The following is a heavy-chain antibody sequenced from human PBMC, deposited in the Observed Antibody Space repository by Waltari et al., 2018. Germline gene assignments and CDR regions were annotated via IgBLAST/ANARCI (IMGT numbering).Heavy chain of an antibody. CDR1: GGSISSYY. V-gene: IGHV4-59*01. Sequence: QVQLQESGPGLVKPSETLSLTCTVSGGSISSYYCSWIRPPPGKGLEWIGYIYYSGSTNYNPSLKSRVTISVDTSKNQFSLKLSSVTAADTAVYYCARGNYDFWSGYYSILFDYWGQGTLVTVSS. CDR3: ARGNYDFWSGYYSILFDY. D-gene: IGHD3-3*01. J-gene: IGHJ4*02. CDR2: IYYSGST.